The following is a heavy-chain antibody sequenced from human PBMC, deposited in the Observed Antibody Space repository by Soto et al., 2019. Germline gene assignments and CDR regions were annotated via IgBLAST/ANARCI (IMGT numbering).Heavy chain of an antibody. Sequence: SETLSLTCTVSGGSISSYYWSWIRQPPGKGLEWIGYIYYSGSTNYNPSLKSRVTISVDTSKNQFSLKLSSVTAADTAVYYCARAGITMVRGVPYYYYYMDVWGKGTTVTVSS. CDR1: GGSISSYY. D-gene: IGHD3-10*01. V-gene: IGHV4-59*01. CDR2: IYYSGST. CDR3: ARAGITMVRGVPYYYYYMDV. J-gene: IGHJ6*03.